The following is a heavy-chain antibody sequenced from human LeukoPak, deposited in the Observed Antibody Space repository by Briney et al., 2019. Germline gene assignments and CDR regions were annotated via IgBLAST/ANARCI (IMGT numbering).Heavy chain of an antibody. CDR3: ARRTFGELSLDY. Sequence: GESLKISCKGSGYSFTSYWISWVRQMPGKGLEWMGRIDPSDSYTNYSPSFQGHVTISAGKSISTAYLQWSSLKASDTAMYYCARRTFGELSLDYWGQGTLVTVSS. CDR2: IDPSDSYT. V-gene: IGHV5-10-1*01. CDR1: GYSFTSYW. J-gene: IGHJ4*02. D-gene: IGHD3-10*01.